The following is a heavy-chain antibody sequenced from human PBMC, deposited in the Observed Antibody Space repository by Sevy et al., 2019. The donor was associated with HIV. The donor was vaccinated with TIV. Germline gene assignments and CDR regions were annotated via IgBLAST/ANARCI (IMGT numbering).Heavy chain of an antibody. Sequence: SETLSLTCTVSGGSISSNGIYWNWIRQHPGKGLEWIGNVYYSGTTYYNPSLKSRVSISVDTSKNQFSLSLRSVTAADTAVYFCARVAPSSSSWYRTTYGMDVWGQGTTVTVSS. CDR1: GGSISSNGIY. V-gene: IGHV4-31*03. D-gene: IGHD6-13*01. J-gene: IGHJ6*02. CDR3: ARVAPSSSSWYRTTYGMDV. CDR2: VYYSGTT.